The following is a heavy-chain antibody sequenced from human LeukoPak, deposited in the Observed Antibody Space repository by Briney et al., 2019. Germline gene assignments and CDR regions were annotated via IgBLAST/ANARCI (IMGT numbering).Heavy chain of an antibody. CDR2: INHNGYS. CDR3: ARSVYPHYYFDY. D-gene: IGHD3-16*01. J-gene: IGHJ4*02. Sequence: SETLSLTCTVSGGSITSHYWNWIRQPPGKGLEWIGDINHNGYSNSNPALKSRVTISRDTSKNQFSLKLNSVTAADTAVYYCARSVYPHYYFDYWGQATLVTVSP. V-gene: IGHV4-59*11. CDR1: GGSITSHY.